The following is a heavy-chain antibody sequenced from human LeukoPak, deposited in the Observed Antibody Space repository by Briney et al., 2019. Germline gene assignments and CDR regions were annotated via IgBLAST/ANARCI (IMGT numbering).Heavy chain of an antibody. D-gene: IGHD3-9*01. Sequence: PGGSLRLSCEASGFTFSTFAMIWVRQPPGKGLEWVSSIFPSGGEIHYADSVRGRFTISRDNSKNTLYLQMNSLRAEDTAVYYCAKDDYDILTGYYKGWDYWGQGTLVTVSS. CDR3: AKDDYDILTGYYKGWDY. V-gene: IGHV3-23*01. CDR2: IFPSGGEI. CDR1: GFTFSTFA. J-gene: IGHJ4*02.